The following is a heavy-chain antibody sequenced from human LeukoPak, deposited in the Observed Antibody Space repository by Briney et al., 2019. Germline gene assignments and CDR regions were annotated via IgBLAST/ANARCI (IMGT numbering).Heavy chain of an antibody. Sequence: GGSLRLSCAASRFMFSSYAMSWVRQAPGKGLEWVSAISGTGGSTYSADSVKGRFTISRDNSKKTLYLQMNSLRAEDTAVYYCAKALGDYYYYGMDVWGQGTTVTVSS. CDR3: AKALGDYYYYGMDV. CDR1: RFMFSSYA. CDR2: ISGTGGST. V-gene: IGHV3-23*01. D-gene: IGHD6-13*01. J-gene: IGHJ6*02.